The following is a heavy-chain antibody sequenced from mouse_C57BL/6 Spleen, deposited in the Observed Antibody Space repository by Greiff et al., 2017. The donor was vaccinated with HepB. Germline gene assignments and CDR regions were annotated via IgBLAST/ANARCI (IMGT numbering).Heavy chain of an antibody. D-gene: IGHD2-1*01. Sequence: QVQLQQSGPELVKPGASVKISCKASGYAFSSSWMNWVKQRPGKGLEWIGRIYPGDGDTNYNGKFKGKATLTADKSSSTAYMQLSSLTSEDSAVYVCARDGNSSYWYFDVWGTGTTVTVSS. CDR3: ARDGNSSYWYFDV. CDR1: GYAFSSSW. CDR2: IYPGDGDT. J-gene: IGHJ1*03. V-gene: IGHV1-82*01.